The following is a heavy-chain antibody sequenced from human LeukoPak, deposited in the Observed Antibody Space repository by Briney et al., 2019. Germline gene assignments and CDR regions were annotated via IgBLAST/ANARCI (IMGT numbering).Heavy chain of an antibody. J-gene: IGHJ6*03. CDR2: IYYSGST. CDR1: GGSISSYY. CDR3: ASAIAEDFYEYYMDV. Sequence: SETLSLTCTVSGGSISSYYWTWIRQPPGKGLEWIGYIYYSGSTNYNPSLKSRVTISGDKSKNQFSLNLSSVTAADTAVYYCASAIAEDFYEYYMDVWGKGTTVTVSS. V-gene: IGHV4-59*01. D-gene: IGHD1-14*01.